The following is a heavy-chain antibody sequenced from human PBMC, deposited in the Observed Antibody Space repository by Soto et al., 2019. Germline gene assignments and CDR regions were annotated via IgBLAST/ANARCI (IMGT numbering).Heavy chain of an antibody. J-gene: IGHJ4*02. D-gene: IGHD6-25*01. CDR2: TPHSGTS. V-gene: IGHV4-4*01. Sequence: QVQLQESGPGLVKPSGTLSLTCVVSGGSITRSNWWSWVRQPPGKGLEWIGETPHSGTSNYKASLPSRVIMSVDKWMPQCSLKLNSVRGEDTAVYCCAKVLYGSALDYWGKGTLVIVSS. CDR3: AKVLYGSALDY. CDR1: GGSITRSNW.